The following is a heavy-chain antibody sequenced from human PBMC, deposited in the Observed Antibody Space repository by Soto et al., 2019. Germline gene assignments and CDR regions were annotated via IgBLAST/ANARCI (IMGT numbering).Heavy chain of an antibody. CDR2: ISYDGSNK. V-gene: IGHV3-30*18. CDR3: AKDTQWLAQLXY. J-gene: IGHJ4*02. CDR1: GFTFISYG. D-gene: IGHD6-19*01. Sequence: GGSLRLSCAASGFTFISYGMRWVRQAPGKGLEWVAVISYDGSNKYYADSVKGRFTISRDNSKNTLYLQMNSLRAEDTAVYYCAKDTQWLAQLXYSGQGTLVXVSS.